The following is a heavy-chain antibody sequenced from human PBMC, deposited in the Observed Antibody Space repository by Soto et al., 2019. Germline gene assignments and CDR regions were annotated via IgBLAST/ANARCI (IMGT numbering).Heavy chain of an antibody. V-gene: IGHV3-53*01. J-gene: IGHJ6*02. CDR1: GFTVSSNY. CDR2: IYSGGST. Sequence: XGSLRLCCAASGFTVSSNYMSWVRQAPGKGLEWVSVIYSGGSTYYADSVKGRFTISRDNSKNTLYLQMNSLRAEDTAVYYCARTGLVPAAIDYYYYGMDVWGHGTTVTVSS. CDR3: ARTGLVPAAIDYYYYGMDV. D-gene: IGHD2-2*02.